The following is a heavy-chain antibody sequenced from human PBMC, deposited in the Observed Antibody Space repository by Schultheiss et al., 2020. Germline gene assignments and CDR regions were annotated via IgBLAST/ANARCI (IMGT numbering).Heavy chain of an antibody. CDR2: ISGSGGST. CDR3: AKAKGYSSGWSDN. D-gene: IGHD6-19*01. CDR1: GFTFSSYA. V-gene: IGHV3-23*01. J-gene: IGHJ4*02. Sequence: GGSLRLSCAASGFTFSSYAMTWVRQAPGKGLEWVSTISGSGGSTHYADSVKGRFTISRDNSKNTLYVQMNSLRAEDTAVYYCAKAKGYSSGWSDNWGQGTLVTVSS.